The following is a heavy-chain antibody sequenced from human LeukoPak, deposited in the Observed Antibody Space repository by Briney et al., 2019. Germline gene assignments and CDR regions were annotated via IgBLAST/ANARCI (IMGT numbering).Heavy chain of an antibody. J-gene: IGHJ4*02. CDR2: MSYDGHIT. CDR1: GFTFSSYG. Sequence: GGSLRLSRAASGFTFSSYGMHWVRQAPGKGLEWVAVMSYDGHITYYADSLKGRFTISRDNSKNTLYLQMNSLRVEDTAVYYCAKVQLERRELLPNFDHWGQGTLVTVSS. CDR3: AKVQLERRELLPNFDH. V-gene: IGHV3-30*18. D-gene: IGHD1-1*01.